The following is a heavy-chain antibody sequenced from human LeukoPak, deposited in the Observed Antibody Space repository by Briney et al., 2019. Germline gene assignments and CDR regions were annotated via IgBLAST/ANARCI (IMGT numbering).Heavy chain of an antibody. CDR2: IYYSGST. J-gene: IGHJ5*02. Sequence: SETLSLTCTVSGGSISSGGYSWSWIRQHPGKGLEWIGYIYYSGSTYYNPSLKSRVTISVDTSKNQFSLKLSSVTAADTAVYYCASSQGWFDPWGQGTLVTVSS. CDR3: ASSQGWFDP. CDR1: GGSISSGGYS. V-gene: IGHV4-31*03.